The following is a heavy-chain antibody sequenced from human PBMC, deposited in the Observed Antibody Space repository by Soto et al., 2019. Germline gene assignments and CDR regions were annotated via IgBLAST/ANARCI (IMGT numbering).Heavy chain of an antibody. CDR2: INHSGST. J-gene: IGHJ4*02. Sequence: QVQLQQWGAGLLKPSETLSLTCAVYGGSFSGYYWSWIRQPPGKGLEWIGEINHSGSTNYNPSLKSRVTISVDTSKNQFALKLGSVTAAETAVYYCARERYSSSWYLYFDYWGQGTLVTVSS. V-gene: IGHV4-34*01. D-gene: IGHD6-13*01. CDR1: GGSFSGYY. CDR3: ARERYSSSWYLYFDY.